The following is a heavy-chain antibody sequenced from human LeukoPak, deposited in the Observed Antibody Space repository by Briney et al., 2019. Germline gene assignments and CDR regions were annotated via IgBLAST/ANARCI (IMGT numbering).Heavy chain of an antibody. CDR1: GGSISSSAFH. Sequence: SETLSLTCTVSGGSISSSAFHWGWIRQPPGKGLEWIGSIYYSRNTYYNPSLKSRVTISVDTSKNQFSLNLISVTAADTAVYFCARHLNYYYYYYMDVWGKGTTVTVSS. CDR2: IYYSRNT. V-gene: IGHV4-39*01. CDR3: ARHLNYYYYYYMDV. J-gene: IGHJ6*03.